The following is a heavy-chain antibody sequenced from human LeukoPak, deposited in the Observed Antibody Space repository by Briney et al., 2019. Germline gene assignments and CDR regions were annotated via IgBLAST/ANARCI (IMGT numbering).Heavy chain of an antibody. CDR1: GFTVSSNY. J-gene: IGHJ5*02. CDR2: IYSGGST. Sequence: PGGSLRLSCAASGFTVSSNYMSWVRQAPGKGLEWVSVIYSGGSTYYADSVKGRFTISRDNSKNTLFLQMNSLRADDTAVYYCARDFCIGSCFYWFDPWGRGTLVTVSS. CDR3: ARDFCIGSCFYWFDP. D-gene: IGHD3-3*01. V-gene: IGHV3-66*02.